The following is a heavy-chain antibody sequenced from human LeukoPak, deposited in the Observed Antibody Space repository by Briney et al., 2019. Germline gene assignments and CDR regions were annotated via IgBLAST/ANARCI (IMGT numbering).Heavy chain of an antibody. D-gene: IGHD3-22*01. CDR1: GYSFTIYG. Sequence: ASVTVSLKSSGYSFTIYGITWVRQAPGQGLEWMGWISAYNCNTNYAQKLQDRLTMTTDTPTSTASMELRSLRSDDTAVYYCARGFTYYYDSSGYPILGYWGQGTLVTVSS. V-gene: IGHV1-18*01. CDR2: ISAYNCNT. J-gene: IGHJ4*02. CDR3: ARGFTYYYDSSGYPILGY.